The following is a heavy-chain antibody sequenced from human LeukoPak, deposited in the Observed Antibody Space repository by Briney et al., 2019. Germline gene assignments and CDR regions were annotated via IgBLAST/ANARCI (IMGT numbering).Heavy chain of an antibody. V-gene: IGHV4-59*01. J-gene: IGHJ4*02. Sequence: SETLSLTCAVSGGSISSYYWSCIRQPPGKGLEWIGYIYYSGSTNYNPSLKSRVTISVDTSKNQFSLKLSSVTAADTAVYYCARGFSAADFDYWGQGTLVTVSS. CDR3: ARGFSAADFDY. D-gene: IGHD6-13*01. CDR1: GGSISSYY. CDR2: IYYSGST.